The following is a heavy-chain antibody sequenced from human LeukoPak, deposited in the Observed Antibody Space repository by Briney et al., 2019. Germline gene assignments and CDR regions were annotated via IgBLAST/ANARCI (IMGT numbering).Heavy chain of an antibody. CDR3: AKERLDYYFDY. Sequence: GGSLRLSCAASGFTFSSYGMHWVRQAPGKGLEWVAVIWYDGSNKYYADSVKGRFTISRDNSKNTLYLQMNSLRAEDTAVYYCAKERLDYYFDYWGQGTLVTVSS. CDR1: GFTFSSYG. D-gene: IGHD4-11*01. V-gene: IGHV3-33*06. J-gene: IGHJ4*02. CDR2: IWYDGSNK.